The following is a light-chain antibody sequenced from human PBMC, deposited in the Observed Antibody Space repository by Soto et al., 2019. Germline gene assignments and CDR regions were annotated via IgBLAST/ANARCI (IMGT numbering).Light chain of an antibody. CDR1: KLGDKY. J-gene: IGLJ1*01. CDR2: S. Sequence: SYELTQPPSVSVSPGQTASITCSGVKLGDKYACWYSKRPSGIPERFSGSNSGNTATLTISGTQAMDEADYYCQAWDSSTGVFGTGTKLTVL. V-gene: IGLV3-1*01. CDR3: QAWDSSTGV.